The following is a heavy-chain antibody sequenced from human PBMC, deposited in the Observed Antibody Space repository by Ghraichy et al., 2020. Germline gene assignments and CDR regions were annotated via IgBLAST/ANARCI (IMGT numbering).Heavy chain of an antibody. V-gene: IGHV1-69*04. Sequence: SVNVSCKASGGTFSSYTISCVRQAPGQGLEWMGRIIPILGIANYAQKFQGRVTITADKSTSTAYMELSSLRSEDTAVYYCARDLGDYGGPFDYWGQGTLVTVSS. J-gene: IGHJ4*02. CDR3: ARDLGDYGGPFDY. D-gene: IGHD4-17*01. CDR2: IIPILGIA. CDR1: GGTFSSYT.